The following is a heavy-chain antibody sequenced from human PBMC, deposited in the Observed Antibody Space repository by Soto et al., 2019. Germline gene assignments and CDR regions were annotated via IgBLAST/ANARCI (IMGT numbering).Heavy chain of an antibody. CDR2: IYYSGST. CDR1: GGSISSGGYY. CDR3: ARDHTEXVAGDRGPSAYYYGMDV. D-gene: IGHD6-19*01. V-gene: IGHV4-31*03. Sequence: SETLSLTCSVSGGSISSGGYYWSWIRQHPGKGLEWIGYIYYSGSTYYNPSLKSRVTISVDTSKNQFSLKLSSVTAADTAVYYCARDHTEXVAGDRGPSAYYYGMDVWGQGTTVTVSS. J-gene: IGHJ6*02.